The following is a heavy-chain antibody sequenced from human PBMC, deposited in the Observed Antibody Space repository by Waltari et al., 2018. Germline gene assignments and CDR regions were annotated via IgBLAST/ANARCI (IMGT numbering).Heavy chain of an antibody. CDR3: ARDRGRGIYLDS. J-gene: IGHJ4*02. Sequence: QMQLQASGPGLVKPSGTLSLTCTVSGDSMSSGDWWSWVSQPPEKGLEWIGQIQRSGRTNYNPSLESRVTISIDTSNNHFSLKVTSTTAADTAVYYCARDRGRGIYLDSWGRGTLVTVSP. CDR1: GDSMSSGDW. CDR2: IQRSGRT. V-gene: IGHV4-4*02. D-gene: IGHD2-15*01.